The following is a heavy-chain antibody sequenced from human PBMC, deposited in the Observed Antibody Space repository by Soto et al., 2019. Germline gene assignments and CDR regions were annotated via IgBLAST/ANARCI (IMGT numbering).Heavy chain of an antibody. J-gene: IGHJ6*02. CDR2: IYYSGST. CDR1: GGSISSGGYY. CDR3: ARDSSGYDSYYYYGMDV. Sequence: SETVSLTCTVSGGSISSGGYYWSWIRQHPGKGLEWIGYIYYSGSTYYNPSLKSRVTISVDTSKNQFSLKLSSVTAADTAVYYCARDSSGYDSYYYYGMDVWGQGTTVTVSS. V-gene: IGHV4-31*03. D-gene: IGHD5-12*01.